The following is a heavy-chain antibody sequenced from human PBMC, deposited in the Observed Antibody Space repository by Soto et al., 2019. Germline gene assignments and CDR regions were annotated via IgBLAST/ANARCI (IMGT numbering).Heavy chain of an antibody. V-gene: IGHV3-15*07. CDR1: GFTFNGAW. Sequence: EVQLVESGGGLVEPGGSLRLSCAAPGFTFNGAWMNWVRQAPVKGLEWVGRVKSKVDGGTIDYAAPVKGKFTISRDDSTNTVYLQMSSLTPEDTAIYYCSADLPDWGAYAFDYWGQGTLVTVSS. J-gene: IGHJ4*02. CDR3: SADLPDWGAYAFDY. CDR2: VKSKVDGGTI. D-gene: IGHD3-16*01.